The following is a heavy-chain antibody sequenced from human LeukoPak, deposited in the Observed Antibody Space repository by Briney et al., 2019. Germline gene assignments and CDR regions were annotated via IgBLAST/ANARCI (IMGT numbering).Heavy chain of an antibody. J-gene: IGHJ4*02. CDR3: AREGGIFYDSSGYYPYYFDY. V-gene: IGHV3-7*01. Sequence: GGSLRLSCAASGFTFSSYWMSWVRQAPGKGLEWVANIKQDGSEKYYVDFVKGRFTISRDNAKNSLYLQMNSLRAEDTAVYYCAREGGIFYDSSGYYPYYFDYWGQGTLVTVSS. CDR1: GFTFSSYW. D-gene: IGHD3-22*01. CDR2: IKQDGSEK.